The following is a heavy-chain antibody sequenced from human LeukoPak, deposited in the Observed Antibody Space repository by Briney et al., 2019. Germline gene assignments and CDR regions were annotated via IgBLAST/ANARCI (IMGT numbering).Heavy chain of an antibody. CDR1: GGSISSYY. CDR2: IYYSGST. V-gene: IGHV4-59*01. J-gene: IGHJ6*02. D-gene: IGHD6-19*01. Sequence: SETLSLTCTVSGGSISSYYWSWIRQPPGKGLEWIGYIYYSGSTNHNPSLKSRVTISVDTSKNQFSLKLSSVTAADTAVYYCARNEAGTYYYYYGMDVWGQGTTVTVSS. CDR3: ARNEAGTYYYYYGMDV.